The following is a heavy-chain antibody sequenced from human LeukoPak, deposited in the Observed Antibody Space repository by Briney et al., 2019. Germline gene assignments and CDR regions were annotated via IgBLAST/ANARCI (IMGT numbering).Heavy chain of an antibody. Sequence: ASVKVSCKASGYTFTSFGISWVRQAPGQGLEWMGWISAYNGNTIYAQMLQGRVTMTTDTSTSTAYMELRSLRSDDTAVYYCARDLSSSYYYVFDYWGQGTLVSVSS. V-gene: IGHV1-18*01. J-gene: IGHJ4*02. CDR2: ISAYNGNT. CDR3: ARDLSSSYYYVFDY. CDR1: GYTFTSFG. D-gene: IGHD3-22*01.